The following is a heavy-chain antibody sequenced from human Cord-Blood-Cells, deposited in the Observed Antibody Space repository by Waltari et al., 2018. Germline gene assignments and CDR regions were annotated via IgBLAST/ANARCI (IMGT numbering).Heavy chain of an antibody. CDR2: SYTSGGT. V-gene: IGHV4-4*07. CDR3: ARELKIYLKGWFDP. Sequence: QVQLQESGPGLVKPSETLSLTCTVSGGSISSYYWSWIRQPAGKGLEWIGRSYTSGGTNYNPALKSRVTLSVDTSKSQFSLKLSSVTAADTAVYYCARELKIYLKGWFDPWGQGTLVTVSS. CDR1: GGSISSYY. J-gene: IGHJ5*02.